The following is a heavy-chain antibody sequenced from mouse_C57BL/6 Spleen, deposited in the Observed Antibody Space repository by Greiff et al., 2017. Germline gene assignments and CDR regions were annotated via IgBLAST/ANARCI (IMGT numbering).Heavy chain of an antibody. Sequence: VQLQQSGAELVRPGASVTLSCKASGYTFTDYEMHWVKQTPVHGLEWIGVIDPGTGGTAYNQKFKGKAILTADKSSSTAYMALRSLTSRDSAVYYCAGSGIDRYALDYWGQGTSVTVSS. V-gene: IGHV1-15*01. CDR2: IDPGTGGT. CDR3: AGSGIDRYALDY. CDR1: GYTFTDYE. J-gene: IGHJ4*01.